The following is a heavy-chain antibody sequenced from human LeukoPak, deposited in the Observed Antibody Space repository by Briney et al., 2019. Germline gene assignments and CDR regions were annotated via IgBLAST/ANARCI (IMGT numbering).Heavy chain of an antibody. CDR1: GFTFSSYG. V-gene: IGHV3-30*02. Sequence: PGGSLRLSCAASGFTFSSYGMHWFRQAPGKGLEWVAFLRYDGSNKYYADSVKGRFTISRDNSKNTLYLQMNSLRAEDTAVYYCAKEVLKEFSPTYYFDYWGQGTLVTVSS. J-gene: IGHJ4*02. CDR3: AKEVLKEFSPTYYFDY. D-gene: IGHD3-16*02. CDR2: LRYDGSNK.